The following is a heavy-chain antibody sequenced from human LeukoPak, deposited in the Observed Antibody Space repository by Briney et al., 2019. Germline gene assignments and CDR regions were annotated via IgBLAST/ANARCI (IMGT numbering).Heavy chain of an antibody. D-gene: IGHD3-16*02. CDR1: GYTFTSYG. CDR3: ARDSGLYDYVWGSYRSD. Sequence: ASVKVSCKASGYTFTSYGSSWVRQAPGQGLEWMGWISAYNGNTNYAQKLQGRVTMTTDTSTSTAYMELGSLRSDDTAVYYCARDSGLYDYVWGSYRSDWGQGTLVTVSS. J-gene: IGHJ4*02. CDR2: ISAYNGNT. V-gene: IGHV1-18*01.